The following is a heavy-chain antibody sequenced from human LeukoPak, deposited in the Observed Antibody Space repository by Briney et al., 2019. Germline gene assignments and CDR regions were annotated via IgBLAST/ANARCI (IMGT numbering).Heavy chain of an antibody. CDR2: IYYSVST. CDR1: GDSISSTSYY. CDR3: ARPSGSYRDEYFQH. D-gene: IGHD1-26*01. V-gene: IGHV4-39*01. J-gene: IGHJ1*01. Sequence: PSETLSLTCTVSGDSISSTSYYWGWIRQPPAKGLEWIGTIYYSVSTYYNPSLKSRVTIFVDTSKNQVSLKLSSVTAADTAVYYCARPSGSYRDEYFQHWGQGTLVTVSS.